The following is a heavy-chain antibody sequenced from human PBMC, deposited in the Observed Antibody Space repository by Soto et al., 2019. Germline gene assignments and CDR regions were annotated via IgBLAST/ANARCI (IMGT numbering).Heavy chain of an antibody. CDR3: ASSGITGTMSGYYYYGMDV. CDR1: GYSFTSYW. J-gene: IGHJ6*02. V-gene: IGHV5-10-1*01. D-gene: IGHD1-7*01. Sequence: GASLKISCKGSGYSFTSYWISWVRQMPGKGLEWMGRIDPSDSYTNYSPSFQGHVTISADKSISTAYLQWSSLKASDTAMYYCASSGITGTMSGYYYYGMDVWGQGTTVTVSS. CDR2: IDPSDSYT.